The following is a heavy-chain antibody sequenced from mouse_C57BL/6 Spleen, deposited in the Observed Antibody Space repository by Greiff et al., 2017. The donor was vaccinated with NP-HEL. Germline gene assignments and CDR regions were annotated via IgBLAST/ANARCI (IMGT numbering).Heavy chain of an antibody. D-gene: IGHD2-5*01. CDR3: ARDYSKRGYAMDY. J-gene: IGHJ4*01. V-gene: IGHV1-26*01. Sequence: VQLQQSGPELVKPGASVKISCKASGYTFTDYYMNWVKQSHGKSLEWIGDINPNNGGTSYNQKFKGKATLTVDKSSSTAYMELRSLTSEDSAVYYCARDYSKRGYAMDYWGQGTSVTVSS. CDR1: GYTFTDYY. CDR2: INPNNGGT.